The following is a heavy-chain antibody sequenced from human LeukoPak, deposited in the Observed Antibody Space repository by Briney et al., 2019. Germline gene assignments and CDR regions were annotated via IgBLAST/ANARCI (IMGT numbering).Heavy chain of an antibody. D-gene: IGHD5-24*01. V-gene: IGHV4-59*01. Sequence: SETLSLTCTVSGGSISNKYWSWIRQPPGKGLEWIGYIYYSGSTNYNPSLKSRVTILVDTSKNQFSLKLSSVTAADTAVYYCARGEMATIEDAFDIWGQGTMVTVSS. CDR2: IYYSGST. CDR3: ARGEMATIEDAFDI. CDR1: GGSISNKY. J-gene: IGHJ3*02.